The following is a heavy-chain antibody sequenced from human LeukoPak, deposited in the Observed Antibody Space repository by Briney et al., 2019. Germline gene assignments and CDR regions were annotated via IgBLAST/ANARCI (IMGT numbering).Heavy chain of an antibody. J-gene: IGHJ3*02. CDR2: ISHSGTST. CDR1: GFTFSSYS. Sequence: GGSLRLSCAASGFTFSSYSMNWVRQAPGKGLEWVSSISHSGTSTYYADSVRGRFTISRDNAKSSLYLQMNSLRAEDTAVYYCARAVEDSGSYYVHDAFDIWGQGTMVTVSS. V-gene: IGHV3-21*01. CDR3: ARAVEDSGSYYVHDAFDI. D-gene: IGHD1-26*01.